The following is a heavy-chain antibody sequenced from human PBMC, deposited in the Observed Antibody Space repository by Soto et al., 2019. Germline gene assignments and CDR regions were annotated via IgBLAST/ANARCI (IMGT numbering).Heavy chain of an antibody. CDR1: GGSVNNANYF. CDR3: ARDANNGSSRGGMDV. Sequence: QVRLEESGPGLVKPSETLSLICSVSGGSVNNANYFWNWIRHHPENGLEWIGYIYYSGSTRYNPSFKTRATLSIDTSKNQFALRLNSATVADTAVNFCARDANNGSSRGGMDVWGRGTTVTVSS. V-gene: IGHV4-31*03. J-gene: IGHJ6*02. D-gene: IGHD1-1*01. CDR2: IYYSGST.